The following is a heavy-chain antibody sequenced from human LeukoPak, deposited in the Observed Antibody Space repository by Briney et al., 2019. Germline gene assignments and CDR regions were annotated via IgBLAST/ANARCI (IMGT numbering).Heavy chain of an antibody. D-gene: IGHD3-10*01. V-gene: IGHV1-8*03. CDR2: MNPNSGNT. CDR3: ARRGKRNWFDP. Sequence: VASVKVSCKASGYTFTSYDINWVRQATGQGLEWMGWMNPNSGNTGYAQKFQGRVTITRNTSISTAYMELSSLRSEDTAVYYCARRGKRNWFDPWGQGTLVTVSS. J-gene: IGHJ5*02. CDR1: GYTFTSYD.